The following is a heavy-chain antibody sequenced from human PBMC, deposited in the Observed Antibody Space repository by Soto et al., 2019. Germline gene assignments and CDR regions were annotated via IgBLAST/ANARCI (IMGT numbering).Heavy chain of an antibody. Sequence: GSLRLSCAASGFTFSSYEINWVRQAPGKGLEWLSYITGSGRIIYYAASVKGRFTISRDNAKNSVFLQMTSLRAEDTAVYYCARPRGIRDAFDIWGQGTMVTVSS. CDR3: ARPRGIRDAFDI. V-gene: IGHV3-48*03. D-gene: IGHD6-13*01. J-gene: IGHJ3*02. CDR1: GFTFSSYE. CDR2: ITGSGRII.